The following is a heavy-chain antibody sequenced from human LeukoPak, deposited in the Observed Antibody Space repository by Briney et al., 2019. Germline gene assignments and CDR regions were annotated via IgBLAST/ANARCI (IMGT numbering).Heavy chain of an antibody. J-gene: IGHJ4*02. CDR1: GFTFSRYD. Sequence: GGSLRLSCVGSGFTFSRYDMHWVRQAIGKGLEWVSGIGSAGETYYSDSVKGRFTISREDVKNSVYLQMNSLSVGDTAVYYCARDDTLDYWGEGTLVTVSS. CDR2: IGSAGET. V-gene: IGHV3-13*04. CDR3: ARDDTLDY.